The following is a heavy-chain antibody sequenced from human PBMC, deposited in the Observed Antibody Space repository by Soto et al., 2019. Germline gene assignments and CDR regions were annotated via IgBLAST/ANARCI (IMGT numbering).Heavy chain of an antibody. V-gene: IGHV3-33*01. J-gene: IGHJ4*01. Sequence: GSLRLSCAASGFTFSSYGMHWVRQAPGKGLEGVAVIWYDGSNKYYGDSVKGRFTISRDNSKNTLYLQMNSLRAEDTAVYYCVRDMWIFCDTSNCYYFDYSGQGTLVIGSS. CDR3: VRDMWIFCDTSNCYYFDY. D-gene: IGHD3-9*01. CDR1: GFTFSSYG. CDR2: IWYDGSNK.